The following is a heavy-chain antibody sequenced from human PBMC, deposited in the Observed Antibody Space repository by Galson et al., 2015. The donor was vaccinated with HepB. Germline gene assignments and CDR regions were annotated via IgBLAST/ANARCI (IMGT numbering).Heavy chain of an antibody. Sequence: SETLSLTCTVSGGSIGSYYWSWIRQPPGKGLEWIGYIYYSGSTNYNPSLKSRVTISVDTSKNQFSLKLSSVTAADTAVYYCARDLGHQYFGIYGMDVWGQGTTVTVSS. D-gene: IGHD1-14*01. CDR1: GGSIGSYY. V-gene: IGHV4-59*01. CDR3: ARDLGHQYFGIYGMDV. J-gene: IGHJ6*02. CDR2: IYYSGST.